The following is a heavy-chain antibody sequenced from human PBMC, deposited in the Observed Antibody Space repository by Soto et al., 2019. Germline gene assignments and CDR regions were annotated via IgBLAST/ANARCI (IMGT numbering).Heavy chain of an antibody. CDR2: IIPILGIA. V-gene: IGHV1-69*02. J-gene: IGHJ6*02. CDR3: ARAEGAIEGMDV. Sequence: QVQLVQSGAEVKKPGSSVKVSCKASGGTFSSYTISWVRQAPGQGLEWMGRIIPILGIANYAQKFQGRVTITADKSTSTAYMELSSLRSEDTAVYYCARAEGAIEGMDVWGQGTTVTVSS. CDR1: GGTFSSYT. D-gene: IGHD1-26*01.